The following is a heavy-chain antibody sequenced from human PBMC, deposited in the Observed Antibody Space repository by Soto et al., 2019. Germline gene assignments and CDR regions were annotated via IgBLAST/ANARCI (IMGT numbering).Heavy chain of an antibody. D-gene: IGHD2-8*01. CDR1: GFLFTDYY. CDR3: ARDFRFSSTNYFDF. Sequence: GGSLRLSCTASGFLFTDYYMRWIRQPPGKGLEWLAYIDGSSDYTNSADSVKGRFTISRDNAKNSWFLQMNNLRADDTAVYYCARDFRFSSTNYFDFWGRGTLVTVSS. V-gene: IGHV3-11*06. CDR2: IDGSSDYT. J-gene: IGHJ4*02.